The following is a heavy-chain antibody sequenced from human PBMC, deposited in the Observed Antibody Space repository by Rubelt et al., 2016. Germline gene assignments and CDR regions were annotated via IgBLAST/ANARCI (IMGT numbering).Heavy chain of an antibody. CDR2: INHSGTT. V-gene: IGHV4-34*02. CDR3: ARAVDTGLAPDY. J-gene: IGHJ4*02. Sequence: QVQLQQWGAGLLKPSETLSLTCAVYGGSLSGYYWSWIRQPPGKGLEWIGEINHSGTTNYNPSLKSRVPISGDTSKNQFSLKLSSVTAADTAGYYCARAVDTGLAPDYWGQGTLVTVSS. D-gene: IGHD5-18*01. CDR1: GGSLSGYY.